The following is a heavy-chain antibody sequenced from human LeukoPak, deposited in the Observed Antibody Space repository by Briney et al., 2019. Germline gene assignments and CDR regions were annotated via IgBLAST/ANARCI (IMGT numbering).Heavy chain of an antibody. J-gene: IGHJ4*02. CDR2: IIPILGIA. CDR3: AIPYDSSGYNLDY. D-gene: IGHD3-22*01. V-gene: IGHV1-69*04. Sequence: VASVMVSCKASGGTFSSYAISWVRQAPGQGLEWMGRIIPILGIANYAQKFQGRVTITADKSTSTAYMELSSLRSEDTAVYYCAIPYDSSGYNLDYWGQGTLVTVSS. CDR1: GGTFSSYA.